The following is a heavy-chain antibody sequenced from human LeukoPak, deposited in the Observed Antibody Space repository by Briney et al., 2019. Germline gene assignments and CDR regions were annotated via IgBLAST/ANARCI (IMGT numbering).Heavy chain of an antibody. J-gene: IGHJ4*02. Sequence: GGSLRLSCAASGFXVSSSYINWVRQAPGKGLEWVSVISRGGSTYYADSVKGRFTISRDSSENTLYLQMDSLRAEDTAVYYCARGSDVYYFDYWGQGALVTVSS. CDR3: ARGSDVYYFDY. CDR2: ISRGGST. CDR1: GFXVSSSY. V-gene: IGHV3-53*01.